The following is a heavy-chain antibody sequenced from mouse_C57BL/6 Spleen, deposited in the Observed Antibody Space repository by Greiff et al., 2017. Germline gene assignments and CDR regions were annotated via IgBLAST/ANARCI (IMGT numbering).Heavy chain of an antibody. CDR2: VTPSNGAT. J-gene: IGHJ3*01. CDR3: ARSGGAY. Sequence: QVQLQQPGTELVKPGASVKLSCKASGYTFTSYWMHWVKQSPGQGLEWIGNVTPSNGATNSKETFKSKATLTVDTSSSTAYMQRSSLTAEDAAVYYCARSGGAYWGQGTLVTVSA. D-gene: IGHD4-1*01. V-gene: IGHV1-53*01. CDR1: GYTFTSYW.